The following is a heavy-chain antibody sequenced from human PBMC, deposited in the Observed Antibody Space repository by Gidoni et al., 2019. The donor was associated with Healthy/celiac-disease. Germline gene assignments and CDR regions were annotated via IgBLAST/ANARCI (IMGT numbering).Heavy chain of an antibody. J-gene: IGHJ5*02. CDR1: GGTFSSYA. V-gene: IGHV1-69*01. CDR3: ARDPDYGGNSGWFDP. CDR2: IIPIFGTA. Sequence: QVQLVQSGAEVKKPGSSVKVSCKASGGTFSSYAISWVRPAPGQGLEWMGGIIPIFGTANYAQKFQGGVTITADESTSTAYMELSSLRSEDTAVYYCARDPDYGGNSGWFDPWGQGTLVTVSS. D-gene: IGHD4-17*01.